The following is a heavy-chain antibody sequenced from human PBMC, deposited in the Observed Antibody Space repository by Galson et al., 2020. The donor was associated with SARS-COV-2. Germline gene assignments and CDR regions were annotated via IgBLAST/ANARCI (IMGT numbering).Heavy chain of an antibody. CDR3: ARSPPDSNDLDY. J-gene: IGHJ4*02. D-gene: IGHD1-1*01. Sequence: SETLSLTCTVSGGSISTFYWTWIRQPAGKGLEWIGRIHSSGGTTYNPSLKSRFTVSVDTSKKQFSLNLRSVTAADTAVYFCARSPPDSNDLDYWGQGVLVTVSS. V-gene: IGHV4-4*07. CDR2: IHSSGGT. CDR1: GGSISTFY.